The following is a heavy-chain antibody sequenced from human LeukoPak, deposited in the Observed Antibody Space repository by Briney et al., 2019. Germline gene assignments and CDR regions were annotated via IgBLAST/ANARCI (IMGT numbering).Heavy chain of an antibody. CDR3: ARESQRYGDYVGY. CDR2: INHSGST. J-gene: IGHJ4*02. CDR1: GGSISSSSYY. Sequence: PSETLSLTCTASGGSISSSSYYWGWIRRPPGKGLEWIGEINHSGSTNYNPSLKSRVTISVDTSKNQFSLKLSSVTAADTAVYYCARESQRYGDYVGYWGQGTLVTVSS. D-gene: IGHD4-17*01. V-gene: IGHV4-39*07.